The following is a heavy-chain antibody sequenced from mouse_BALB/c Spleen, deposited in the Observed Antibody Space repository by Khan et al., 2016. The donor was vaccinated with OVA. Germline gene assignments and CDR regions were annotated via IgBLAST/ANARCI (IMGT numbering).Heavy chain of an antibody. CDR2: IWSDGST. V-gene: IGHV2-6-1*01. CDR1: GFSLTNYG. CDR3: ARQPYYHYNVMDY. Sequence: QVRLQQSGPGLVAPSQSLSITCTISGFSLTNYGVHWVRQPPGKGLEWLVVIWSDGSTTYNSALKSRLTITKDNSKSQVLLKMNSLQTDDTAIYFCARQPYYHYNVMDYWGQGTSVTVSS. D-gene: IGHD2-10*01. J-gene: IGHJ4*01.